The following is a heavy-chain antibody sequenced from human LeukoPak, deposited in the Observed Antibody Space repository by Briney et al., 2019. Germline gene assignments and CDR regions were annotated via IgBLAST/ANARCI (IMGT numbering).Heavy chain of an antibody. CDR1: GGSFSGYY. J-gene: IGHJ4*02. CDR3: ARLPPAYSSGWYVDY. Sequence: SETLSLTCAVYGGSFSGYYWSWIRQPPGKGLEWIGGINHSGSTNYNPSLKSRVTISVDTSKNQFSLKLSSVTAADTAVYYCARLPPAYSSGWYVDYWGQGTLVTVSS. V-gene: IGHV4-34*01. D-gene: IGHD6-19*01. CDR2: INHSGST.